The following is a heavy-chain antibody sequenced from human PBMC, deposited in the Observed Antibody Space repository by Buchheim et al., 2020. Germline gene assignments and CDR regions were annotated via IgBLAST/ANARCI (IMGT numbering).Heavy chain of an antibody. Sequence: QVQLVQSGPEVRKPGASVKVSCKASGYRFASYGISWVRQAPGHGLEWMGWISTYNGDTDYAQNIQGRVTVTMDTSTSTAYMELRSLRSDDTAVYYCARGGKGSSSWYYYYGMDVWGQGTT. CDR1: GYRFASYG. V-gene: IGHV1-18*01. D-gene: IGHD6-13*01. CDR2: ISTYNGDT. CDR3: ARGGKGSSSWYYYYGMDV. J-gene: IGHJ6*02.